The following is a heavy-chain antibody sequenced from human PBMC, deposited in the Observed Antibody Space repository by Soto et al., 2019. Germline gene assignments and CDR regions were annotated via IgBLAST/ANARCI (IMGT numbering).Heavy chain of an antibody. V-gene: IGHV3-73*02. CDR3: TRPGEDTARDY. CDR2: IRSKANSYAT. Sequence: EVQLVESGGGLVQPGGSLKLSCAASGFTFSGSAMHWVRQASGKGLEWVGRIRSKANSYATAYAASVKGRFTISRDDSKNTAELQMNSLKTEDTAVYYWTRPGEDTARDYWGQGTLVTVSS. J-gene: IGHJ4*02. CDR1: GFTFSGSA. D-gene: IGHD5-18*01.